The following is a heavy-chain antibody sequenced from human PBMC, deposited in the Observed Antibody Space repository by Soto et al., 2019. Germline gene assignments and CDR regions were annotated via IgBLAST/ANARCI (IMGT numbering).Heavy chain of an antibody. CDR1: GFTFSTYA. Sequence: EVQLLESGGDLVQPGGSLRLSFAASGFTFSTYAMRWVRQAPGKGLEWVSSITGSGDRTYYADSVKGRFTISRDNSQSTLHLQMNSLRAEDTAVYYCARMYSSSCDYWGQGTLVTVSS. CDR3: ARMYSSSCDY. V-gene: IGHV3-23*01. J-gene: IGHJ4*02. D-gene: IGHD6-13*01. CDR2: ITGSGDRT.